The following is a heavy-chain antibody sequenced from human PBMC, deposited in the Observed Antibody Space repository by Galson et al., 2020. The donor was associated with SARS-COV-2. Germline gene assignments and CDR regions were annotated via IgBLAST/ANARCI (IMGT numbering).Heavy chain of an antibody. CDR1: AYRFTSSC. Sequence: TDSCKGSAYRFTSSCISWVREMPGKGLEWMGRIDRSDSYTNYSPSFQGHVTISADKSISTAYLQWTSLKAPDTAMYYRARHVYSSSSYYFGYWGQGTLVTVSS. J-gene: IGHJ4*02. D-gene: IGHD6-13*01. CDR3: ARHVYSSSSYYFGY. CDR2: IDRSDSYT. V-gene: IGHV5-10-1*01.